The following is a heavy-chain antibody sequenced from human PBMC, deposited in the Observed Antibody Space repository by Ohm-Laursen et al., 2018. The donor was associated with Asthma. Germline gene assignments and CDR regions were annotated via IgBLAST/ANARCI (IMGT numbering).Heavy chain of an antibody. D-gene: IGHD1-26*01. J-gene: IGHJ3*02. V-gene: IGHV4-31*03. CDR3: ARGGWELPLDI. Sequence: SQTLSLTCTVSSGSISSGGYYWSWIRQHPGKGLEWIGYIYYSGSTYYNPSLKSRVTISVDTSKNQFSLKLSSVTAADTAVYYCARGGWELPLDIWGQGTMVTVSS. CDR2: IYYSGST. CDR1: SGSISSGGYY.